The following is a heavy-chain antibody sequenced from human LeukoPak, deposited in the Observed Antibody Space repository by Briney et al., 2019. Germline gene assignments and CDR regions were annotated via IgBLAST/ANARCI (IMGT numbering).Heavy chain of an antibody. Sequence: GGSLRLSCAASGFTFSSYAMSWVRQAPGKGLEWVSAISGSGDSTYYADSVKGRFTISRDNSKNTLYLQMNSLRAEDTAVYYCAKDWYYYGSGTYIPSNWGQGTLVTVSS. CDR3: AKDWYYYGSGTYIPSN. D-gene: IGHD3-10*01. CDR1: GFTFSSYA. V-gene: IGHV3-23*01. J-gene: IGHJ4*02. CDR2: ISGSGDST.